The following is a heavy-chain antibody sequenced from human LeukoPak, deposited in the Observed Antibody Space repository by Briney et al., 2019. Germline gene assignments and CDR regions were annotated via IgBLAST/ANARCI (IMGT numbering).Heavy chain of an antibody. Sequence: PSETLSLTCTVSGGSISSYYWSWIRQPPGKGLEWIGYIYYSGSTNYNPSLKSRVTISVDTSKNQFSLKLSSVTAADTAVYYCAREAPRVGNSYWGQGTLVTVSS. CDR2: IYYSGST. CDR1: GGSISSYY. D-gene: IGHD4-23*01. J-gene: IGHJ4*02. CDR3: AREAPRVGNSY. V-gene: IGHV4-59*12.